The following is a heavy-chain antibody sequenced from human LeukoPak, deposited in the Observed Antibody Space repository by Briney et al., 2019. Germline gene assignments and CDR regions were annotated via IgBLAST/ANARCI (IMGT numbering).Heavy chain of an antibody. CDR3: ARGLYGGSWLSVYYYYGMDV. D-gene: IGHD2-15*01. CDR2: INHSGST. V-gene: IGHV4-34*01. J-gene: IGHJ6*02. Sequence: PSETLSLTCAVYGGSLSGYYWSWIRQPPGKGLEWSGEINHSGSTNYNPSLKSRVTISVATSKNQFSLKLSSVTAADTAVYYCARGLYGGSWLSVYYYYGMDVWGQGTTVTVSS. CDR1: GGSLSGYY.